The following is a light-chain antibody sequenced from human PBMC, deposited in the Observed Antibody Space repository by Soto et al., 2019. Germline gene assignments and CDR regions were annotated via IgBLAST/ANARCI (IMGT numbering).Light chain of an antibody. CDR1: QSISSW. J-gene: IGKJ2*01. Sequence: DIQMTQSPSTLSASVGDRVTITCRASQSISSWLAWYQQKPGKAPKLLIYKASSLESGVPSRFSGSGSGTGFTLTISSLQPDDFATYYCQQYNSYSPLFGQGTKLEIK. CDR2: KAS. CDR3: QQYNSYSPL. V-gene: IGKV1-5*03.